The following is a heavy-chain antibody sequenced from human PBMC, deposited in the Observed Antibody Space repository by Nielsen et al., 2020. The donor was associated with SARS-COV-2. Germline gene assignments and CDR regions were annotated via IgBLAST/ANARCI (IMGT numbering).Heavy chain of an antibody. V-gene: IGHV4-59*12. D-gene: IGHD2-2*01. CDR3: ARGGPDYCSSTSCQRIDY. CDR2: IYYSGST. Sequence: SETLSLTCTVSGGSISSYYWSWIRQPPGKGLEWIGYIYYSGSTNYNPSLKSRVTISVDTSKNQFSLKLSSVTAADTAVYYCARGGPDYCSSTSCQRIDYWGQGTLVTVSS. CDR1: GGSISSYY. J-gene: IGHJ4*02.